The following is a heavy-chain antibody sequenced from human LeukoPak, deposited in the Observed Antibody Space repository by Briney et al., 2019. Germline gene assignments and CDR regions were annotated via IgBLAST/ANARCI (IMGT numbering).Heavy chain of an antibody. D-gene: IGHD1-26*01. Sequence: ASVKVSCKASGYTFTSYGISWVRQAPGQGLEWMGWISAYNGNTNYAQKLQGRVTMTTDTSTSTAYMELRSLRSDDTAVYYCASPSGSYPEDAFDIWGQGTTVTVSS. J-gene: IGHJ3*02. CDR1: GYTFTSYG. CDR3: ASPSGSYPEDAFDI. V-gene: IGHV1-18*01. CDR2: ISAYNGNT.